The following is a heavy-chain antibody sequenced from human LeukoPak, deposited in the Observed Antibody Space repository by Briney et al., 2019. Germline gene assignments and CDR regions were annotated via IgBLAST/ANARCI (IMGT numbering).Heavy chain of an antibody. D-gene: IGHD6-13*01. J-gene: IGHJ4*02. Sequence: PSETLSLTCAVYGGSFSGYYWSWIRQPPGKGLEWIGEINHSGSTNYNPSLKSRVTISVDTSKNQFSLNLSSVTAADTAVYYCARLGYSSSPIPYFDYWGQGTLVTVSS. CDR1: GGSFSGYY. CDR3: ARLGYSSSPIPYFDY. V-gene: IGHV4-34*01. CDR2: INHSGST.